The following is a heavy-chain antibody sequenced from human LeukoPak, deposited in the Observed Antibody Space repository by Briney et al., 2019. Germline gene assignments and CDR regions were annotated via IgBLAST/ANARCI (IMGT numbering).Heavy chain of an antibody. J-gene: IGHJ6*03. D-gene: IGHD5-18*01. Sequence: GGSLRLSCAASGFTFNNYGMHWVRQAPGKGLEWVAFIQFDGNNKYYADSVKGRFTISRDDSMNTLYLQMNSLRFGDTAVYYCAKDGYRGALYSFYCYMDVWGKGTTVTISS. CDR3: AKDGYRGALYSFYCYMDV. CDR2: IQFDGNNK. CDR1: GFTFNNYG. V-gene: IGHV3-30*02.